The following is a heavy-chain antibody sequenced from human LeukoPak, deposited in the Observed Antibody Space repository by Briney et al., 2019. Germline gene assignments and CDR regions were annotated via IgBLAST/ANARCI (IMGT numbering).Heavy chain of an antibody. V-gene: IGHV3-23*01. CDR1: GFTFSSYA. D-gene: IGHD3-3*01. CDR3: ARLGGTLGY. Sequence: GGSLRLSCAASGFTFSSYAMSWVRQAPGKGLEWVSAISGRGGGTYYADSVKGRFTISRDNSKNTLSLQMNSLRAEDTAVYYCARLGGTLGYWGQGTLVTVSS. CDR2: ISGRGGGT. J-gene: IGHJ4*02.